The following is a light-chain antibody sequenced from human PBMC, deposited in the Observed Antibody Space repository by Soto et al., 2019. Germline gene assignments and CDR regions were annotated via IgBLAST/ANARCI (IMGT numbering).Light chain of an antibody. J-gene: IGKJ3*01. CDR2: DAS. V-gene: IGKV3-11*01. CDR1: QSVSSY. Sequence: EIVLTQSPATLSLSPGERATLSCRASQSVSSYLAWYQQKPGQAPRLLIYDASNRATGIPARFSGSGSGTDFTLTISILDPEDFAVYYCQQRSNWLFTFGPGTTVDIK. CDR3: QQRSNWLFT.